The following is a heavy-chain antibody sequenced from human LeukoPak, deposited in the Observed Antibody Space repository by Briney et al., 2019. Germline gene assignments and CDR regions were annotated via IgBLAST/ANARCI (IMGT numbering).Heavy chain of an antibody. V-gene: IGHV1-18*01. D-gene: IGHD3-10*01. Sequence: GASVKVSCKASGYTFTSYGISWVRQAPGQGLEWMGWISAYNGNTNYAQKLQGRVTMTTDTSTSTAYMELRSLRSDDTAVYYCARLGSLYGSGSYEITVGYYYYYMDVWGKGTTVTVSS. CDR2: ISAYNGNT. CDR3: ARLGSLYGSGSYEITVGYYYYYMDV. CDR1: GYTFTSYG. J-gene: IGHJ6*03.